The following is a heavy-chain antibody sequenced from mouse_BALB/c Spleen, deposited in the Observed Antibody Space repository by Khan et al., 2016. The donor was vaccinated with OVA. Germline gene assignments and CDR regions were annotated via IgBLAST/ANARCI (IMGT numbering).Heavy chain of an antibody. CDR2: ISSGGNYT. D-gene: IGHD1-1*01. CDR3: ARDYFDSRGTLDY. V-gene: IGHV5-9-1*01. Sequence: EVELVESGGGLVKPGGSLKLSCAASGFTFSNYAMSWVRQTPEKRLEWVATISSGGNYTYYPDSVKGRFTISRDNAKNTLYLQMSSLRSEDTAMYYCARDYFDSRGTLDYWGQGTSVTVSS. J-gene: IGHJ4*01. CDR1: GFTFSNYA.